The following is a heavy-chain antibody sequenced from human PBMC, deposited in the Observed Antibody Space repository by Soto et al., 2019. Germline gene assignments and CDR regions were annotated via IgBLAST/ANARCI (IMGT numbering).Heavy chain of an antibody. CDR1: GFTFSSYS. CDR2: ISSSSSYI. V-gene: IGHV3-21*04. CDR3: AKDSRYCSSTTCYTFDR. D-gene: IGHD2-2*01. Sequence: EVQLVESGGGLVKPGGSLRLSCAASGFTFSSYSMNWVRQAPGKGLEWVSSISSSSSYIYYADSVKGRFTISRDNAKNALYLQMNSLRPDDTAFYYCAKDSRYCSSTTCYTFDRWGQGTLVTVSS. J-gene: IGHJ4*02.